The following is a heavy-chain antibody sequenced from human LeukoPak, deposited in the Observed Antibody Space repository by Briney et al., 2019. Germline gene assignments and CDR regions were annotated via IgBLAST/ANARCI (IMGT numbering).Heavy chain of an antibody. V-gene: IGHV4-31*03. Sequence: SQTLSLTCTVSGGSISSGAYHWSWIRQHPGKGLEWIGYIYDSRSTYYNPSLKSRVTISVDTSKNQFSLKLTSVTAADTAVYYCARIGYSSSSFDYWGQGTLVTVSS. CDR2: IYDSRST. D-gene: IGHD6-6*01. CDR3: ARIGYSSSSFDY. J-gene: IGHJ4*02. CDR1: GGSISSGAYH.